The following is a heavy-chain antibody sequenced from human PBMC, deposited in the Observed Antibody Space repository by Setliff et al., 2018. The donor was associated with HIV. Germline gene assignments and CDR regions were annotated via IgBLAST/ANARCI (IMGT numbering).Heavy chain of an antibody. CDR2: INPSGGST. CDR1: GYTLTSYY. Sequence: ASVKVSCKASGYTLTSYYMHWVRQAPGQGLEWMGIINPSGGSTAYPQKFQGRVTMTWDTSTTTVYMELRSLRSEDTAVYYCAREWRGRYYYYMDVWGKGTTVTVSS. V-gene: IGHV1-46*01. CDR3: AREWRGRYYYYMDV. J-gene: IGHJ6*03. D-gene: IGHD3-10*01.